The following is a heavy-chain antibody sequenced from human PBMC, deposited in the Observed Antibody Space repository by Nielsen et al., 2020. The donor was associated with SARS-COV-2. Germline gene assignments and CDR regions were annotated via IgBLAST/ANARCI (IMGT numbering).Heavy chain of an antibody. CDR3: ARPPDT. Sequence: SETLSLTCTVSGGSIGSYYWSWIRQLPGKGPEWIGYIHYSGRTTYNLSLKSRVTISIDTSKNQFSLKLSSVTAADTAVYYCARPPDTWGQGTMVAVSS. CDR2: IHYSGRT. CDR1: GGSIGSYY. J-gene: IGHJ3*01. V-gene: IGHV4-59*08.